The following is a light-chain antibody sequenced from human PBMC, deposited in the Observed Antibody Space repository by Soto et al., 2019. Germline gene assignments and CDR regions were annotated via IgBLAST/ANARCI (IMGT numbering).Light chain of an antibody. CDR3: SSYLNYNSEV. J-gene: IGLJ1*01. V-gene: IGLV2-8*01. Sequence: QSALTQPPSASGSPGESVTISCTGTSTAVGGYNYVSWYQRHPGKAPKLIIYEVNKRPSGVPDRFSGSKSGNTASLTVSGLQAEDEADYYCSSYLNYNSEVFGTGTKVTVL. CDR1: STAVGGYNY. CDR2: EVN.